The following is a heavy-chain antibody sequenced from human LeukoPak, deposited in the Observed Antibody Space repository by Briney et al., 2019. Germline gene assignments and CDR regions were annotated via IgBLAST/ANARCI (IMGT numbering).Heavy chain of an antibody. Sequence: PGGSLRLSCAASGFTFSSYAMSWLRQAPGKGLEWVATISQDGSEKFYVDSAKGRFTVSRDNAKTSLYLQMNSLRAEDTAVYYCAREANARFDYWGQGTLVTVSS. J-gene: IGHJ4*02. CDR2: ISQDGSEK. CDR1: GFTFSSYA. V-gene: IGHV3-7*01. D-gene: IGHD1-1*01. CDR3: AREANARFDY.